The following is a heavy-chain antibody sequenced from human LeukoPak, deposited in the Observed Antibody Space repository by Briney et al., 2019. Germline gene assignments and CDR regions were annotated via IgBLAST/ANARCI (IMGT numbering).Heavy chain of an antibody. CDR2: INAGNGNT. CDR1: GYTFTSYA. Sequence: VASVKVSCKASGYTFTSYAISWVRQAPGQRLEWMGWINAGNGNTKYSQKFQGRVTITRDTSASTAYMELSSLRSEDTAVYYCARDLKQFGGWFDYWGQGTLVTVSS. D-gene: IGHD6-19*01. V-gene: IGHV1-3*01. J-gene: IGHJ4*02. CDR3: ARDLKQFGGWFDY.